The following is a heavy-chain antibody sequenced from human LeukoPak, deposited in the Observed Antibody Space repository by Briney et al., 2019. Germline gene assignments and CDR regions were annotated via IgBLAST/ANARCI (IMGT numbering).Heavy chain of an antibody. CDR2: ISGSGASP. CDR3: ARAHIAAAES. D-gene: IGHD6-13*01. V-gene: IGHV3-23*01. CDR1: GFTFSIYA. Sequence: GGSLRLSCAASGFTFSIYAMTWVRQAPGKGLEWVSVISGSGASPYYADSVKGRFTISRDNSKNTLYLQMNSLRAEDTAVYYCARAHIAAAESWGQGTLVTVSS. J-gene: IGHJ4*02.